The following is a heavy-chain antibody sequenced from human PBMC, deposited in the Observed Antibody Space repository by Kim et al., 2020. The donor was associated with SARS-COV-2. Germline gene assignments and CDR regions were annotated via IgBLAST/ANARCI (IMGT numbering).Heavy chain of an antibody. CDR1: GGSISSYY. J-gene: IGHJ3*02. V-gene: IGHV4-59*01. Sequence: SETLSLTCTVSGGSISSYYWSWIRQPPGKGLEWIGYIYYSGSTNYNPSLKSRVTISVDTSKNQFSLKLSSVTAADTAVYYCARDRVVVPAAIQDRGAFDIWGQGTMVTVSS. CDR3: ARDRVVVPAAIQDRGAFDI. D-gene: IGHD2-2*01. CDR2: IYYSGST.